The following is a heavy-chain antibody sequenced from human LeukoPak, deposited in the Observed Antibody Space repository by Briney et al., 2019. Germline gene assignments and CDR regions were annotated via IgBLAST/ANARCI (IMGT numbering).Heavy chain of an antibody. CDR1: GGSISSSYYY. CDR2: INHSGST. Sequence: SEILSLTCTVSGGSISSSYYYWSWIRQPPGKGLEWIGEINHSGSTNYNPSLKSRVTISVDTSKNQFSLKLSSVTAADTAVYYCARLPGGARRTYCSSTSCYRGYYYGMDVWGQGTTVTVSS. J-gene: IGHJ6*02. D-gene: IGHD2-2*01. V-gene: IGHV4-39*07. CDR3: ARLPGGARRTYCSSTSCYRGYYYGMDV.